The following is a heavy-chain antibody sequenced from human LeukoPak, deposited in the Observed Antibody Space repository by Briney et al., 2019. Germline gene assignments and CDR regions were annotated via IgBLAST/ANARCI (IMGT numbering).Heavy chain of an antibody. CDR3: AKDLVYGSGSQFFDY. J-gene: IGHJ4*02. V-gene: IGHV3-9*01. CDR2: ISWNSGSI. D-gene: IGHD3-10*01. CDR1: GFTFDDYA. Sequence: PGRSLRLSCAASGFTFDDYAMHWVRQAPGKGLEWVSGISWNSGSIGYADSVKGRFTISRDNAKNSLYLQMNSLRAEDTAVYYCAKDLVYGSGSQFFDYWGQGTLVTVSS.